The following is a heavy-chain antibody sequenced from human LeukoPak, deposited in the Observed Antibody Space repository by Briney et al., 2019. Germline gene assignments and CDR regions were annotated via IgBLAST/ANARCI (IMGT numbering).Heavy chain of an antibody. CDR1: GYTFTGYY. J-gene: IGHJ4*02. V-gene: IGHV1-2*02. CDR3: ARPQGSGSSWYGSPNYYFDY. Sequence: ASVKVSCKASGYTFTGYYMHWVRQAPGQGLEWMGWINPNSGGTNYAQKFQGRVTMTRDTSISTAYMELSRLRSDDTAVYYCARPQGSGSSWYGSPNYYFDYWGQGTLVTVSS. D-gene: IGHD6-13*01. CDR2: INPNSGGT.